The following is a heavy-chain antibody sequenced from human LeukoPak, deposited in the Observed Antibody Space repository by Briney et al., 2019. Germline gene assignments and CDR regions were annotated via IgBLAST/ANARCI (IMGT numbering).Heavy chain of an antibody. V-gene: IGHV3-21*01. D-gene: IGHD3-10*01. CDR1: GFTFSSYS. CDR3: APTMVRGVIINGGNWFDP. J-gene: IGHJ5*02. CDR2: ISSSSSYI. Sequence: PGGSLRLSCAASGFTFSSYSMNWVRQAPGKGLEWVSSISSSSSYIYYADSVKGRFTISRDNAKNSLYLQMNRLRAEDTAVYYCAPTMVRGVIINGGNWFDPWGQGTLVTVSS.